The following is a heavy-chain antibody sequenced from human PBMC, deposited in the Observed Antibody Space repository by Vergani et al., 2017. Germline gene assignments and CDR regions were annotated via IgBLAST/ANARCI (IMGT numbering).Heavy chain of an antibody. J-gene: IGHJ4*02. CDR2: IYSGGST. CDR3: AREGWLGETAYYFDY. Sequence: EVQLVESGGGLIQPGGSLRLSCAASGFTVSSNYMSWVRQAPGKGLEWVSVIYSGGSTYYADSVKGRFTISRDNSKNTLYLQMNSLRAEDTAVYYCAREGWLGETAYYFDYWGQGTLVTVSS. V-gene: IGHV3-53*01. CDR1: GFTVSSNY. D-gene: IGHD3-10*01.